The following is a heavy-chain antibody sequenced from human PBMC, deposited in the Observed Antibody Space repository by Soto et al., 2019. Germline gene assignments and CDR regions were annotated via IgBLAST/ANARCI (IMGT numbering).Heavy chain of an antibody. CDR2: IIPIFGTA. CDR3: AAGSYCGGDCYWYDY. J-gene: IGHJ4*02. V-gene: IGHV1-69*01. Sequence: SLQVSCKXCGGSFSSYYISCVRQDPGQGLEWMGGIIPIFGTANYAQKFQGRVTITADESTSTAYMELSSLRSEDTAVYYRAAGSYCGGDCYWYDYWGQGTLVTVSS. CDR1: GGSFSSYY. D-gene: IGHD2-21*02.